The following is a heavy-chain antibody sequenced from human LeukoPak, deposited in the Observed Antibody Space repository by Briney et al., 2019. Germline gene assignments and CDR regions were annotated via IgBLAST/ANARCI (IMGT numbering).Heavy chain of an antibody. Sequence: GGSLRLSCAASGFTFSGYGMHWVRQAPDRGLEWVAVIWYDGNNKYYADSVKGRFTISRDNSKNTLYLQMNSLRVEDTAVYYCAKDWGYTTMVSYYFDYWGQGALVTVSS. CDR3: AKDWGYTTMVSYYFDY. J-gene: IGHJ4*02. D-gene: IGHD5-18*01. CDR2: IWYDGNNK. V-gene: IGHV3-33*06. CDR1: GFTFSGYG.